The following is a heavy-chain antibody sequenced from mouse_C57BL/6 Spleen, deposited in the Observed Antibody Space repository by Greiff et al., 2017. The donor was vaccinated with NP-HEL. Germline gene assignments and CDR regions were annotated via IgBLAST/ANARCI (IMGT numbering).Heavy chain of an antibody. CDR3: ARWLLLHWYFDV. CDR2: IRNKANGYTT. Sequence: EVMLVESGGGLVQPGGSLSLSCAASGFTFTDYYMSWVRQPPGKALEWLGFIRNKANGYTTEYSASVKGRFTISRDNSQSILYLQMNALRAEDSATYYCARWLLLHWYFDVWGTGTTVTVSS. D-gene: IGHD2-3*01. J-gene: IGHJ1*03. V-gene: IGHV7-3*01. CDR1: GFTFTDYY.